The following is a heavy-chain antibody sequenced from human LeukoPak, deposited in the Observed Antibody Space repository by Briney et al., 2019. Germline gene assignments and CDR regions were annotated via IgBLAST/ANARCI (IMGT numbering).Heavy chain of an antibody. Sequence: GGSLRLSCAASGSTFSSYWMSWVRQAPGKGLEWVANIKQDGSEKYYVDSVKGRFTISRDNAKNSLYLQMNSLRAEDTAVYYCAREGGLDYYFDYWSQGTLVTVSS. CDR2: IKQDGSEK. CDR3: AREGGLDYYFDY. D-gene: IGHD3-16*01. CDR1: GSTFSSYW. V-gene: IGHV3-7*01. J-gene: IGHJ4*02.